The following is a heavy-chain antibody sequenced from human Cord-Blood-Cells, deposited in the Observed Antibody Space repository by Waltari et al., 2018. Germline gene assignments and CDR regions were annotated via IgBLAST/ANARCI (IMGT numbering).Heavy chain of an antibody. CDR1: GYTFTGYY. Sequence: QVQLVQSGAEVKKPGASVKVSCKASGYTFTGYYMHWVRPAPGQGLEWMGWINPNSGGTNYAQKFQGRLTMTRDTSISTAYMELSRLRSDDTAVYYCARVVGYYYDSSGYFDYWGQGTLVTVSS. CDR3: ARVVGYYYDSSGYFDY. V-gene: IGHV1-2*02. CDR2: INPNSGGT. J-gene: IGHJ4*02. D-gene: IGHD3-22*01.